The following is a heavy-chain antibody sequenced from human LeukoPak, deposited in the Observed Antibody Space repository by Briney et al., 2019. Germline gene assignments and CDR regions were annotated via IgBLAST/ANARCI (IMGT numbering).Heavy chain of an antibody. CDR2: INPNSDGT. CDR1: GYTFTGYY. CDR3: ATPSTGKGIDY. V-gene: IGHV1-2*02. D-gene: IGHD4-11*01. Sequence: ASVKVSCKASGYTFTGYYMHWVRQAPGQGLEWMGWINPNSDGTNYAQKFQGRVTMTRDTSISTAYMELSRLRSDDTAVYYCATPSTGKGIDYWGQGTLVTVSS. J-gene: IGHJ4*02.